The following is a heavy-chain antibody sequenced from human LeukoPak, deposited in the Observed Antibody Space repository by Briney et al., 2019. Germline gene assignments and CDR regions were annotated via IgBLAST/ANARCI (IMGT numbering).Heavy chain of an antibody. Sequence: GGSLRLSCAASGFTFSSYAMSWVRQAPGKGLEWVSGISGSGRGGNTYYADSVKGRFTISRDDSKNTLYLQVNSLRAEDTAVYYCARCQSEVTLWGRYFYNMDVWGKGTSVTVSS. CDR3: ARCQSEVTLWGRYFYNMDV. J-gene: IGHJ6*03. CDR1: GFTFSSYA. CDR2: ISGSGRGGNT. V-gene: IGHV3-23*01. D-gene: IGHD4-11*01.